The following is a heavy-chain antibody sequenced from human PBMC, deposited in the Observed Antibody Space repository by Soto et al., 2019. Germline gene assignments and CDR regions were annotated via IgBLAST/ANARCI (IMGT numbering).Heavy chain of an antibody. CDR3: ARAQVVAGHYYYYMDV. CDR1: GGSFSGYY. D-gene: IGHD6-19*01. V-gene: IGHV4-34*01. CDR2: INHSGST. Sequence: SETLSLTCAVYGGSFSGYYWSWIRQPPGKGLEWIGEINHSGSTNYNPSLKSRVTISVDTSKNQFSLKLSSVTAADTAVYYCARAQVVAGHYYYYMDVWGKGTTVTVSS. J-gene: IGHJ6*03.